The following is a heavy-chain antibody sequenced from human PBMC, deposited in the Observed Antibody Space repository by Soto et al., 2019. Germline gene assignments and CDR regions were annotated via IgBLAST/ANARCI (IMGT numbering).Heavy chain of an antibody. CDR3: AREGRYSSSSEAAYYYYYGMDV. J-gene: IGHJ6*02. V-gene: IGHV4-59*01. CDR2: IYYSGST. D-gene: IGHD6-6*01. Sequence: SETLSLTCTVSGGSISSYYWSWIRQPPGQGLEWIGYIYYSGSTNYNPSLKSRVTISVDTSKNQFSLKLSSVTAADTAVYYCAREGRYSSSSEAAYYYYYGMDVWGQGTTVTVSS. CDR1: GGSISSYY.